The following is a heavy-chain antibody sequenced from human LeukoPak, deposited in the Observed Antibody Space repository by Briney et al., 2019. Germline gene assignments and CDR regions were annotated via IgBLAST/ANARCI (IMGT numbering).Heavy chain of an antibody. J-gene: IGHJ4*02. V-gene: IGHV1-3*03. Sequence: ASVKVSCKASGYTFTSYAMHWVRQAPGQRLEWMGWINAGNGNTKYSQEFQGRVTITRDTSASTAYMELSSLRSEDMAVYYCARDGQVYAISSADYWGQGTLVTVSS. CDR3: ARDGQVYAISSADY. CDR2: INAGNGNT. CDR1: GYTFTSYA. D-gene: IGHD2-8*01.